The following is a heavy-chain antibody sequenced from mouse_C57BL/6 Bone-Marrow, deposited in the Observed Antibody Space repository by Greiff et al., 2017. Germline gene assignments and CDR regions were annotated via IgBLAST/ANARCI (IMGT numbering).Heavy chain of an antibody. J-gene: IGHJ3*01. CDR3: TTPYGSSYGWFAY. V-gene: IGHV14-4*01. Sequence: VQLQQSGAELVRPGASVKLSCTASGFNINDDYMHWVKQRPEQGLEWIGWIDPENGDTEYASKFQGKATITADTSSNTAYLQLSSLTSEDTAVYYCTTPYGSSYGWFAYWGQGTLVTVSA. CDR2: IDPENGDT. CDR1: GFNINDDY. D-gene: IGHD1-1*01.